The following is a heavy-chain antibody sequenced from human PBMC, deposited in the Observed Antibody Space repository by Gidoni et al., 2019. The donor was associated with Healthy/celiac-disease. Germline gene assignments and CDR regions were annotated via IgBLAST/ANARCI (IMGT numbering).Heavy chain of an antibody. CDR2: INHSGST. CDR1: GGSFSGYY. J-gene: IGHJ6*02. V-gene: IGHV4-34*01. Sequence: QVQLQQWGAGLLKPSETLSLTCAVYGGSFSGYYWSWIRQPPGKGLEWIGEINHSGSTNYNPSLKSRVTISGDTSKNQFSLKLSSVTAADTAVYYCARASTHYYYYGMDVWGQGTTVTVSS. CDR3: ARASTHYYYYGMDV.